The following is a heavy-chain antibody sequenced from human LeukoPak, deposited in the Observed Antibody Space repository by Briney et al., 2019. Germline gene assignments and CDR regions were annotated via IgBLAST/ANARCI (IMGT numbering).Heavy chain of an antibody. J-gene: IGHJ4*02. V-gene: IGHV4-30-4*08. D-gene: IGHD5-18*01. Sequence: SQTLSLTCSVSGGSISSGDYYWRWIRQPPGKVLEWIGYIYYSGSTYYNASLQSRVTISVDTSKNQFSLKLSAVTAADTAVYYCARDSAMASDYWGQGTLVTVSS. CDR2: IYYSGST. CDR1: GGSISSGDYY. CDR3: ARDSAMASDY.